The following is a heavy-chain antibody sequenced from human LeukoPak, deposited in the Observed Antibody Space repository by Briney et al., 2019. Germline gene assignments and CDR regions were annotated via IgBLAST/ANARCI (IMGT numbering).Heavy chain of an antibody. CDR1: GYTFTSYG. V-gene: IGHV1-18*01. J-gene: IGHJ6*02. D-gene: IGHD6-19*01. CDR3: ARVGIAVAGTGGVYYYYYGMDV. Sequence: PGASVKVSCKASGYTFTSYGISWVRQAPGQGLEWMGWISAYNGNTNYAQKLQGRVTMTTDTSTSTAHMELRSLRSDDTAVYYCARVGIAVAGTGGVYYYYYGMDVWGQGTTVTVSS. CDR2: ISAYNGNT.